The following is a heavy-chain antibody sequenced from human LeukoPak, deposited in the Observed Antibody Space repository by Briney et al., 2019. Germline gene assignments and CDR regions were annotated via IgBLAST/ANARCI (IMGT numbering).Heavy chain of an antibody. D-gene: IGHD2-8*01. CDR1: GFTFSSYA. J-gene: IGHJ6*03. CDR3: AKHPIMMGFYYYNMDV. V-gene: IGHV3-23*01. CDR2: ISDSGGNT. Sequence: GGSLRLSCAASGFTFSSYAMSWVRQTPGKGLEWVSLISDSGGNTYYEDSVKGRFSISRDNAKNTLYLQMNSLRAEDTAVYYCAKHPIMMGFYYYNMDVWGKGTTVTVSS.